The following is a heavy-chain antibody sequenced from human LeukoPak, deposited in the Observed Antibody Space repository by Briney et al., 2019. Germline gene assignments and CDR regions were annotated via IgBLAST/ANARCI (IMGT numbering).Heavy chain of an antibody. V-gene: IGHV3-21*01. D-gene: IGHD3-22*01. CDR2: ISSSSSYI. CDR3: ARETRTPSPYYYDSSGYRNYYYYYYMDD. J-gene: IGHJ6*03. Sequence: GGSLRLSCAASGFTFSSYSMNWVRQAPEKGLEWVSSISSSSSYIYYADSVKGRFTISRDNAKNSLYLQMNSLRAEDTAVYYCARETRTPSPYYYDSSGYRNYYYYYYMDDWGKGTTVTVSS. CDR1: GFTFSSYS.